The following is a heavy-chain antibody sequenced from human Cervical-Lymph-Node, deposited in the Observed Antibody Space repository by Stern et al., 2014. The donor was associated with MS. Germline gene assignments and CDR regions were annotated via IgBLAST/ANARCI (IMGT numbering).Heavy chain of an antibody. V-gene: IGHV4-61*02. CDR2: IHDSGGT. D-gene: IGHD1-26*01. CDR3: ATTRWDLFTWNWFDP. CDR1: GGSISSSGYY. J-gene: IGHJ5*02. Sequence: VQLVQSGPGLVKPSQTLSLTCTVSGGSISSSGYYWSWIRQPADKGLEWIGRIHDSGGTYYNPSLKSRVTLSTDTVKNQYYLTLTSVTAADTAVYYCATTRWDLFTWNWFDPWGQGTLVTVSS.